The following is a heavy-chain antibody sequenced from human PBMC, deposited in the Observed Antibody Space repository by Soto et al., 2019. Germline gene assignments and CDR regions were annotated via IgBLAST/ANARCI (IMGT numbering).Heavy chain of an antibody. CDR3: ARESSSPHYYYYGMDV. D-gene: IGHD6-6*01. V-gene: IGHV1-69*01. Sequence: QVQLVQSGAEVKKPGSSVKVSCRASGGTFSSYAVSWVRQAPGQGLEWMGVIIPLLNTPKYVEKFQGRVTITADASATTAYLELSSLTSADTAVYYCARESSSPHYYYYGMDVWGQGTTVTVSS. CDR1: GGTFSSYA. J-gene: IGHJ6*02. CDR2: IIPLLNTP.